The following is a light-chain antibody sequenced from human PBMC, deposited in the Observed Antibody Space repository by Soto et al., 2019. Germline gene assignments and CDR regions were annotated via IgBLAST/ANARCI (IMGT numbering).Light chain of an antibody. CDR1: SSDVGGYNY. V-gene: IGLV2-8*01. J-gene: IGLJ3*02. CDR3: NSYAGSNNWV. Sequence: QSALTLPASVSGSPGQSITISCTGTSSDVGGYNYVSWYQQHPGKAPKLMIYEVSKRPSGVPDRFSGSKSGNTASLTVSGLQAEDEADYYCNSYAGSNNWVFGGGTKVTVL. CDR2: EVS.